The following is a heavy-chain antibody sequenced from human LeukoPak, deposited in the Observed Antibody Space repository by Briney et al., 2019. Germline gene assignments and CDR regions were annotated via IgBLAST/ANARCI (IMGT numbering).Heavy chain of an antibody. J-gene: IGHJ5*02. CDR2: IYSGGST. V-gene: IGHV3-53*01. Sequence: GGSLRLSCAASGFTVSSNYMSWVRRAPGKGLEWVSVIYSGGSTYYADSVKGRFTISRDNSKNTLYLQMNSLRAEDTAVYYCARLSSIVGATAFDPWGQGTLVTVSS. D-gene: IGHD1-26*01. CDR1: GFTVSSNY. CDR3: ARLSSIVGATAFDP.